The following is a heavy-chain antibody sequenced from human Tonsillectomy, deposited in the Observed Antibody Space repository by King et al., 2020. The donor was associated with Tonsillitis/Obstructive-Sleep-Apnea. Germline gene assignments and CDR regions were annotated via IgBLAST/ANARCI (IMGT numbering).Heavy chain of an antibody. D-gene: IGHD1/OR15-1a*01. J-gene: IGHJ6*03. CDR2: IYPGDSDT. V-gene: IGHV5-51*01. CDR3: ARLGVTSQKINNPHFYYYYYMDV. CDR1: GYSFTNYW. Sequence: VQLVESGAEVKKPGESLKISCEGSGYSFTNYWIGWVRQMPGKGLEWMGIIYPGDSDTRYSPSFQGLVTISADNSITTAYLQWSSLKASDTAMYYCARLGVTSQKINNPHFYYYYYMDVWGKGTTVTVSS.